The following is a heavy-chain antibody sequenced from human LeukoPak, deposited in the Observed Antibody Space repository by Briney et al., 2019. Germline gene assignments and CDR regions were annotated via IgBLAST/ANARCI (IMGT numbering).Heavy chain of an antibody. CDR2: MSGNGGST. CDR3: ARDLCSTTSCLDY. CDR1: GFTFSSYA. D-gene: IGHD2-2*01. V-gene: IGHV3-23*01. Sequence: GGSLRLSCAASGFTFSSYAMSWVRQAPGKGLEWVSVMSGNGGSTYYADSVKGRFTISRDDSKNTLYLQMNSLRPEDTAVYYCARDLCSTTSCLDYWGQGTLVTVSS. J-gene: IGHJ4*02.